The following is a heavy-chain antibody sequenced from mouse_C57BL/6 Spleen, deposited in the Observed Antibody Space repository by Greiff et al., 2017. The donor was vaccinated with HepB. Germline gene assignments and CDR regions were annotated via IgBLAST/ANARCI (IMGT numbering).Heavy chain of an antibody. D-gene: IGHD3-3*01. CDR3: TRSRDPGYYFDY. J-gene: IGHJ2*01. CDR1: GYTFTDYE. Sequence: QVQLQQSGAELVRPGASVTLSCKASGYTFTDYEMHWVKQTPVHGLEWIGAIDPETGGTAYNQKFKGKAILTADKSSSTAYMELRSLTSEDSAVYYCTRSRDPGYYFDYWGQGTTLTVSS. CDR2: IDPETGGT. V-gene: IGHV1-15*01.